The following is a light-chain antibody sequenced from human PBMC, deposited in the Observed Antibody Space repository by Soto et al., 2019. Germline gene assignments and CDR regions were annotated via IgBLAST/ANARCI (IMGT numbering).Light chain of an antibody. Sequence: EIVLTQSPGTLSVSPGERATLSCRASQSVSSKLAWYQQKPGQAPRLLFYGASTGATGIPARFSGSGSETEFTLSISSLQSEDFAVYYCQQYHDWPGTFGQGTKVDSK. J-gene: IGKJ1*01. CDR1: QSVSSK. CDR2: GAS. CDR3: QQYHDWPGT. V-gene: IGKV3-15*01.